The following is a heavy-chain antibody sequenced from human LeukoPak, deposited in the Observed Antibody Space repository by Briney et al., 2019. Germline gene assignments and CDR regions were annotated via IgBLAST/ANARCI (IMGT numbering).Heavy chain of an antibody. CDR3: ARGTFKDGLDV. D-gene: IGHD2/OR15-2a*01. CDR1: GGSISIFD. V-gene: IGHV4-4*07. J-gene: IGHJ6*02. Sequence: SETLTLTCTVSGGSISIFDWSWIRQLAGKGLDWIGRIHSSGSINHNPSLKSRVTLSVDTSKNQFSLKLTSVATADTAVYYCARGTFKDGLDVWGQGTTVTVYS. CDR2: IHSSGSI.